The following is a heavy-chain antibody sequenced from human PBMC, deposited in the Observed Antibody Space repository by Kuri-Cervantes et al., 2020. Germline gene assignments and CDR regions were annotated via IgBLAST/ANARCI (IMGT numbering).Heavy chain of an antibody. CDR3: ARGPPGRMVQGVIITTPYYYYYYMDV. CDR2: INHSGST. V-gene: IGHV4-34*01. D-gene: IGHD3-10*01. Sequence: SETLSLTCTVSGGSISSYYWSWIRQPPGKGLEWIGEINHSGSTNYNPSLKSRATISVDTSKNQFSLKLSTVTAADTAVYYCARGPPGRMVQGVIITTPYYYYYYMDVWGKGTTVTVSS. CDR1: GGSISSYY. J-gene: IGHJ6*03.